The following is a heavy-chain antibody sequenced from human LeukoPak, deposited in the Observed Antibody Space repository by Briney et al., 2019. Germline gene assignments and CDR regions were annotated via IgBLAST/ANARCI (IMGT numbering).Heavy chain of an antibody. CDR3: AREGDSSGYYHDY. CDR1: GFTFSSYS. J-gene: IGHJ4*02. Sequence: GGSLRLSCAASGFTFSSYSMNWVRQAAGKGLEWISYISSSSSIIYYADPVKGRFTISRENAKSSMYLQMNSLRAEDTAVYYCAREGDSSGYYHDYWGQGTLVTVSS. D-gene: IGHD3-22*01. V-gene: IGHV3-48*01. CDR2: ISSSSSII.